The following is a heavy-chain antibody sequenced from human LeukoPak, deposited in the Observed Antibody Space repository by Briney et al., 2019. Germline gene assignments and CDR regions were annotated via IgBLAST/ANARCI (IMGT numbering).Heavy chain of an antibody. CDR1: GFPFSSYW. CDR2: INHSGST. CDR3: ARGGDSSGYYFIDY. Sequence: GALRLSCVASGFPFSSYWMTWVRQPPGKGLEWIGEINHSGSTNYNPSLKSRVTISVDTSKNLFSLKLSSVTAADTAVYYCARGGDSSGYYFIDYWGQGTLVTVSS. D-gene: IGHD3-22*01. J-gene: IGHJ4*02. V-gene: IGHV4-34*01.